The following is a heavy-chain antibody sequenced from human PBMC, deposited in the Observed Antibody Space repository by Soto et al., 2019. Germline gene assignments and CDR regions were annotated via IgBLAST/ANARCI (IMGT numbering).Heavy chain of an antibody. V-gene: IGHV4-31*03. J-gene: IGHJ5*02. D-gene: IGHD6-13*01. CDR3: ARSWTTTAGWANWFDL. Sequence: QVQLQESGPGLVESSQTLSLTCTVSGGSISGGGHYWSWIRQHPGKGLEWVGYIHYSGTTYYNPSLKSRLTISVDTSKTHFSLKLSSVTAADTAVYYCARSWTTTAGWANWFDLWGQGTLVTVSS. CDR2: IHYSGTT. CDR1: GGSISGGGHY.